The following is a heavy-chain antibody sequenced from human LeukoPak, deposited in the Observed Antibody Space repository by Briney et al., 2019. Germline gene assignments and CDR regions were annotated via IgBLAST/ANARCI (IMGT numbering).Heavy chain of an antibody. D-gene: IGHD6-13*01. J-gene: IGHJ4*02. V-gene: IGHV1-69*04. Sequence: SVKVSCKASGGTFSSYAISWVRQAPGQGLEWMGRIIPILGIANYAQKFQGRVTITADKSTSTAYMELSSLRSEDTAVYYCARDGDNSSSWYGSWGQGTLVTVSS. CDR2: IIPILGIA. CDR3: ARDGDNSSSWYGS. CDR1: GGTFSSYA.